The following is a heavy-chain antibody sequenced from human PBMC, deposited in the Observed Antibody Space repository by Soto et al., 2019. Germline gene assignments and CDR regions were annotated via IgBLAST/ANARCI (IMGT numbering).Heavy chain of an antibody. J-gene: IGHJ3*02. Sequence: SETLSLTCSVSGGAISSEDYYWSWIRQPPGKGLEWIGYIYYRGSTYYNTTLRSRGTLSVDTSKNQISLHLTSVSAADTAVYFCARLFAYYDKEPGAFDIWGQGTVVTVSS. V-gene: IGHV4-30-4*01. CDR1: GGAISSEDYY. CDR2: IYYRGST. CDR3: ARLFAYYDKEPGAFDI. D-gene: IGHD3-22*01.